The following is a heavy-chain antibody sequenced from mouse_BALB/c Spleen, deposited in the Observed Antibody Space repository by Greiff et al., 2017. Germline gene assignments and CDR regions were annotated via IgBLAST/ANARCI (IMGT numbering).Heavy chain of an antibody. CDR3: ARKGWYYGSSFFDY. D-gene: IGHD1-1*01. V-gene: IGHV1-80*01. J-gene: IGHJ2*01. CDR1: GYAFSSYW. CDR2: IYPGDGDT. Sequence: QVHVKQSGAELVRPGSSVKISCKASGYAFSSYWMNWVKQRPGQGLEWIGQIYPGDGDTNYNGKFKGKATLTADKSSSTAYMQLSSLTSEDSAVYFCARKGWYYGSSFFDYWGQGTTLTVSS.